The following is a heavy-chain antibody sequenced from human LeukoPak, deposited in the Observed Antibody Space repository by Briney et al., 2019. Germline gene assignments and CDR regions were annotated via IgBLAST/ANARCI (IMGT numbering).Heavy chain of an antibody. Sequence: PGGSLRLSCAASGFTFSSYAMSWVRQAPGKGLEWVSAISGSGGSTYYADSVKGRFTTSRDNSKNTLYLQMNSLRAEDTAVYYCAKHTGLSSSSAFDYWGQGTLVTVSS. V-gene: IGHV3-23*01. D-gene: IGHD6-6*01. CDR2: ISGSGGST. J-gene: IGHJ4*02. CDR3: AKHTGLSSSSAFDY. CDR1: GFTFSSYA.